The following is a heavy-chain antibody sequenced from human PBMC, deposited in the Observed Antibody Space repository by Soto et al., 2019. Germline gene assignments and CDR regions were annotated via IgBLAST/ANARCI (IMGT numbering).Heavy chain of an antibody. CDR1: GYTFTTYA. V-gene: IGHV1-3*01. J-gene: IGHJ4*02. Sequence: QVQLVQSGAEVKKPGASVKVSCKASGYTFTTYAMHWVRQAPGQRLEWMGWINAGNGNTKYSQKFQGRVTITRDTSASTAYMDLGSLRSEDTAVYYCAMGSPLWGDSWGQGTLVTVSS. CDR3: AMGSPLWGDS. CDR2: INAGNGNT. D-gene: IGHD3-10*01.